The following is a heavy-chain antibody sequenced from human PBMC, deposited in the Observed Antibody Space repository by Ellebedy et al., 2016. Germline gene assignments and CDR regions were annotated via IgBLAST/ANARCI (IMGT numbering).Heavy chain of an antibody. D-gene: IGHD3-3*01. Sequence: SETLSLTCAVSGGSISSDGYSWNWNWIRQQPGKGLEWIGNIYYSGSTYYKPSLKSRITISLDTSKNQFALNLTSVAAADTAVYYCARNRNRLTYFGDTDAFDIWGPGTVVTVSS. CDR2: IYYSGST. CDR1: GGSISSDGYSWN. J-gene: IGHJ3*02. CDR3: ARNRNRLTYFGDTDAFDI. V-gene: IGHV4-31*11.